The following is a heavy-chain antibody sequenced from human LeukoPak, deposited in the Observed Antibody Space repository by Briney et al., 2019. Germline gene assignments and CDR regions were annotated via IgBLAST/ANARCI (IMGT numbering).Heavy chain of an antibody. Sequence: GGSLRLSCAASGFTFSSYAMHWVRQAPGKGLEWVAVISYDGSNKYYADSVKGRFTISRDNSKNTLYLQMNSLRAEDTAVYYCAKDQDIVATIDYFDYWGQGTLVTVSS. CDR2: ISYDGSNK. CDR1: GFTFSSYA. D-gene: IGHD5-12*01. J-gene: IGHJ4*02. V-gene: IGHV3-30*04. CDR3: AKDQDIVATIDYFDY.